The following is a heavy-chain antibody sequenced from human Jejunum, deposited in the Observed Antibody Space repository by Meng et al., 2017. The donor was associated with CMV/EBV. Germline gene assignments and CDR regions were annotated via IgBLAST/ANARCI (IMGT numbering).Heavy chain of an antibody. V-gene: IGHV3-23*01. CDR1: EYRFRSYA. CDR3: ARRGQI. CDR2: ILVDGVTT. Sequence: SLKISCVASEYRFRSYAMDWVRQAPGKGLEWVSAILVDGVTTFYADSVKGRFTISRDNSKNTMYLQMNSLRAEDTAVYFCARRGQIWGQGTLVTVSS. J-gene: IGHJ4*02.